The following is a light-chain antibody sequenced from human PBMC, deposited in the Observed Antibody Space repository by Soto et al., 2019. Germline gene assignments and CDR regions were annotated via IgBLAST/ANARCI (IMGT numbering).Light chain of an antibody. J-gene: IGKJ1*01. CDR1: QSVSSSY. CDR2: GAS. V-gene: IGKV3-20*01. CDR3: QQSGT. Sequence: EIVLTQSPGTLSLSPGERATLSCRASQSVSSSYLAWYQQKPGQAPRLLIYGASSRATGIPDRLSGSGSGTDLTLTMSRLEPEDFAVYYCQQSGTFGQGTKVDIK.